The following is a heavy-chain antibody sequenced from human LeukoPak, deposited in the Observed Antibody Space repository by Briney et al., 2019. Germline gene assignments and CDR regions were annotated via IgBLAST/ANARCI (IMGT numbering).Heavy chain of an antibody. D-gene: IGHD6-19*01. CDR2: IKQDGSEK. CDR3: ARKEQWLVLNWFDP. CDR1: GFTFSSYW. V-gene: IGHV3-7*01. Sequence: GGSLRLSCAASGFTFSSYWMSWVRQAPGKGLEWVANIKQDGSEKYCVDSVKGRFTISRDNAKNSLYLHMNSLRAEDTAVYYCARKEQWLVLNWFDPWGQGTLVTVSS. J-gene: IGHJ5*02.